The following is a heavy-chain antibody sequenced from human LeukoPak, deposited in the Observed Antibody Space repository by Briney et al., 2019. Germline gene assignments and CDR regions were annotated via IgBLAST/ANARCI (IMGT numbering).Heavy chain of an antibody. CDR3: ASGNCYGSGSS. CDR1: GFTFSSYA. J-gene: IGHJ5*02. D-gene: IGHD3-10*01. CDR2: ISGSGGST. V-gene: IGHV3-23*01. Sequence: PGGSLRLSCAASGFTFSSYAMGWVRQAPGKGLEWVSAISGSGGSTYYADTVKGRFTISRDNSKNTLYLQMNSLRAEDTAVYYCASGNCYGSGSSWGQGTLVTVSS.